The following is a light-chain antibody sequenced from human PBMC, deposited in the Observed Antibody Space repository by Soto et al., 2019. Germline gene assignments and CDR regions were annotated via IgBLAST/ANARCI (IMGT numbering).Light chain of an antibody. V-gene: IGLV2-14*01. J-gene: IGLJ1*01. CDR3: SSYTSSSTYV. CDR2: EVS. CDR1: SSDVGGYNY. Sequence: QSALTQPASVSGSPGQSITISCTGTSSDVGGYNYVSWYQQHPGKAPKLMIYEVSNRPSGVSNRFSGSKSGKTASLTISGLQAEDEVDYYCSSYTSSSTYVFGTGTKVTVL.